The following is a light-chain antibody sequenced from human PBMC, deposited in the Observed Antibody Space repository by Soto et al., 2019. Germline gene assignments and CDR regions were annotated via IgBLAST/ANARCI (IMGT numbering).Light chain of an antibody. Sequence: QAVVTQPPSVSGAPGQRVTISCTGSSSNIGAGYDVHWYQQLPGTAPKLLIYGNSNRPSGVPDRFSGSKSGTSASLAITGLQAEDEADYYCQSYDSSLSGAYVFGTGTKLTVI. CDR1: SSNIGAGYD. CDR2: GNS. V-gene: IGLV1-40*01. CDR3: QSYDSSLSGAYV. J-gene: IGLJ1*01.